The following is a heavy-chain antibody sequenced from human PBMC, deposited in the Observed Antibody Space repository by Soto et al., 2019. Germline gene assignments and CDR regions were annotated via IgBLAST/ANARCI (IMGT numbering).Heavy chain of an antibody. CDR2: INHSGST. Sequence: SETLSLTCAVYGGSFSGYYWSWIRQPPGKGLEWIGEINHSGSTNYNPSLKSRVTISVDTSKNQFSLKLSSVTAADTAVYYCARGLVAVADPAYYFDYWGQGTLVTVSS. CDR3: ARGLVAVADPAYYFDY. J-gene: IGHJ4*02. V-gene: IGHV4-34*01. CDR1: GGSFSGYY. D-gene: IGHD6-19*01.